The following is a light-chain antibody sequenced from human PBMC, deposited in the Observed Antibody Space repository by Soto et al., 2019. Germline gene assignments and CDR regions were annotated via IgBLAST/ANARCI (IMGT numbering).Light chain of an antibody. CDR3: QSYDSSLGGSV. J-gene: IGLJ2*01. CDR2: SNN. V-gene: IGLV1-40*01. CDR1: SSNIGATFD. Sequence: QSVLTQPPSVSGAPGQRVTISCTGSSSNIGATFDVHWYQHLPGTAPKLLIYSNNDRPAGVPDRFSGSKSGTSASLAITGLQAEDEAEYYCQSYDSSLGGSVFGGGTKLTVL.